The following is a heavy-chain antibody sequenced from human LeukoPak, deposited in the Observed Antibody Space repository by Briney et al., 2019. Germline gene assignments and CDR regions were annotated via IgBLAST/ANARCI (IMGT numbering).Heavy chain of an antibody. CDR3: AAVFDY. CDR2: ISNSGNTK. CDR1: GFTFSNYE. Sequence: PGGSLRLSCAASGFTFSNYEMNWIRQAPGKGLEWISYISNSGNTKYYADSVKGRFSISRDNANNSVYLQMNNLRAEDTAVYYCAAVFDYWGQGTLVTVSS. J-gene: IGHJ4*02. V-gene: IGHV3-48*03.